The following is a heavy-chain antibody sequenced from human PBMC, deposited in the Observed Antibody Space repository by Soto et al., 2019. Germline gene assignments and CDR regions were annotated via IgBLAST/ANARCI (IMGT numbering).Heavy chain of an antibody. CDR2: IYYSGST. D-gene: IGHD5-18*01. V-gene: IGHV4-31*03. J-gene: IGHJ4*02. CDR3: ARAFPTRDSYMFKVLDY. CDR1: GGSSSSGGYY. Sequence: QVQLQESGPGLAKPSQTLSLTCTVSGGSSSSGGYYWSWIRQHPGKGLEWIGYIYYSGSTYYNPSLKSRVTISVDTSKNQFSLKLSSVTAADTAVYYCARAFPTRDSYMFKVLDYWGQGTLVTVSS.